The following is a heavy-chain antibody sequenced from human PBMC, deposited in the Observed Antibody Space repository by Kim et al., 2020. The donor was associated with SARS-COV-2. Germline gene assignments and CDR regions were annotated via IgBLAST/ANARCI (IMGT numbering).Heavy chain of an antibody. J-gene: IGHJ3*02. V-gene: IGHV4-34*01. Sequence: PKLRVTISVDTSKTQFSLKLSSVTAADTAVYYCARGPRQWIQLWLRAFDIWGQGTMVTVSS. D-gene: IGHD5-18*01. CDR3: ARGPRQWIQLWLRAFDI.